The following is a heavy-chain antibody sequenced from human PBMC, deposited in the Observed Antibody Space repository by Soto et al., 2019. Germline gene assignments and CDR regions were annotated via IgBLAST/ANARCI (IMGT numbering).Heavy chain of an antibody. CDR1: GGSISSSSYY. V-gene: IGHV4-39*01. CDR3: ARHGNVDTAMVASPSYYYYYYMDV. Sequence: SETLSLTCTVSGGSISSSSYYWGWIRQPPGKGLERIGEINHNGSTNYNPSLKSRVTISVDTSKNQFSLKLSSVTAADTAVYYCARHGNVDTAMVASPSYYYYYYMDVWGKGTTVTVSS. D-gene: IGHD5-18*01. CDR2: INHNGST. J-gene: IGHJ6*03.